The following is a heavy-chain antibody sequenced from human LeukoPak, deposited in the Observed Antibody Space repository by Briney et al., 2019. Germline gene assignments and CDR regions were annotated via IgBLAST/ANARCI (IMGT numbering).Heavy chain of an antibody. D-gene: IGHD3-22*01. Sequence: PGGSLRLSCAASGFTFSDYYMSWIRQAPGKGLEWVSYIGTSSSYTNYADSVKGRFTISRDNAKNSLYLQMNSLRAEDTAVYYCARAFMLLDYYDSSGYPYYWGQGTLVTVSS. CDR1: GFTFSDYY. J-gene: IGHJ4*02. CDR2: IGTSSSYT. CDR3: ARAFMLLDYYDSSGYPYY. V-gene: IGHV3-11*06.